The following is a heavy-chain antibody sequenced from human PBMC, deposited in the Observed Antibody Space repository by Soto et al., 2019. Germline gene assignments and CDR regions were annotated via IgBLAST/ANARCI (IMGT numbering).Heavy chain of an antibody. CDR2: IKSKTDGGTT. J-gene: IGHJ4*02. Sequence: GGSLRLSCAASGFTFSNAWMSWVRQAPGKGLEWVGRIKSKTDGGTTDYAAPVKGRFTISRDDSKNTLYLQMNSLKTEDTAVYYCTVRFLEWLLFDYLGQGTLVTVSS. D-gene: IGHD3-3*01. V-gene: IGHV3-15*01. CDR3: TVRFLEWLLFDY. CDR1: GFTFSNAW.